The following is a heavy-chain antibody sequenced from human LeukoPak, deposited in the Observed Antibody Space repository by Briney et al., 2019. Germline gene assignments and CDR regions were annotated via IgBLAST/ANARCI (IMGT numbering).Heavy chain of an antibody. Sequence: QLGGSLRLSCAASGFTFSTYSINWVRQAPGKGLEWVSYISSSSNTIYYADSVKGRFTISRDNAKNSLYLQMNSLRAEDTAVYYCASMTTYCGGDCYFFDYRGQGTLVTVSS. J-gene: IGHJ4*02. CDR1: GFTFSTYS. D-gene: IGHD2-21*02. CDR2: ISSSSNTI. V-gene: IGHV3-48*04. CDR3: ASMTTYCGGDCYFFDY.